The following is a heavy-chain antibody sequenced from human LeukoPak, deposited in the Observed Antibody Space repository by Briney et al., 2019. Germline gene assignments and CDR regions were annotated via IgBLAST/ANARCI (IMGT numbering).Heavy chain of an antibody. CDR2: IKQDGSEK. Sequence: PGGSLRLSCAASGFTFSSYAMSWVRQAPGKGLEWVANIKQDGSEKYYVDSVKGRFTISRDNAKNSLYLQMNSLRAEDTAVYYCARGSTRSGILDYWGQGTLVTVSS. CDR1: GFTFSSYA. D-gene: IGHD1-14*01. CDR3: ARGSTRSGILDY. J-gene: IGHJ4*02. V-gene: IGHV3-7*01.